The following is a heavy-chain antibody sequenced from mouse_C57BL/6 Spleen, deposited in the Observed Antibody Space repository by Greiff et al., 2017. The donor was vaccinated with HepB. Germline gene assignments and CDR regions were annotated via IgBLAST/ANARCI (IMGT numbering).Heavy chain of an antibody. Sequence: EVKLMESGAELVKPGASVKLSCTASGFNIKDYYMHWVKQRTEQGLEWIGRIDPEDGETKYAPKFQGKATITADTSSNTAYLQLSSLTSEDTAVYYCARSSITTVVEDYWGQGTTLTVSS. V-gene: IGHV14-2*01. CDR2: IDPEDGET. D-gene: IGHD1-1*01. J-gene: IGHJ2*01. CDR1: GFNIKDYY. CDR3: ARSSITTVVEDY.